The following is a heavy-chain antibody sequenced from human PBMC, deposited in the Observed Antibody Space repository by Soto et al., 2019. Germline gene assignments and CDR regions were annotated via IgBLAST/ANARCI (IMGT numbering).Heavy chain of an antibody. CDR3: ARDFMNSSGWPRFDS. CDR1: GYTFTSYG. Sequence: ASVKVSCKASGYTFTSYGISWVRQAPGQGLEWMGWISAYNGNTNYAQKLQGRVTMTTDTSTRTAYMELRSMRSDDTAVYYCARDFMNSSGWPRFDSWGQDTLLTVSS. D-gene: IGHD6-19*01. J-gene: IGHJ4*02. V-gene: IGHV1-18*01. CDR2: ISAYNGNT.